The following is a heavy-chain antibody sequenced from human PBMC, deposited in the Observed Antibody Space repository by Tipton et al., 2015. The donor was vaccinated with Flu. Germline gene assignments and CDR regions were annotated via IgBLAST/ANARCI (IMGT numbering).Heavy chain of an antibody. CDR2: INPGNGNT. V-gene: IGHV1-3*01. Sequence: QMQLVQSGAEVKKPGASVIVSCKASGYTFTNYDMHWVRQAPGQRPEWMGWINPGNGNTKYSQRFQGRVTISTDTSATTAYMDLSSLRSEDTAVYYCAREIDRAADRYFDWWGQGTLVTVSS. J-gene: IGHJ4*02. D-gene: IGHD6-6*01. CDR1: GYTFTNYD. CDR3: AREIDRAADRYFDW.